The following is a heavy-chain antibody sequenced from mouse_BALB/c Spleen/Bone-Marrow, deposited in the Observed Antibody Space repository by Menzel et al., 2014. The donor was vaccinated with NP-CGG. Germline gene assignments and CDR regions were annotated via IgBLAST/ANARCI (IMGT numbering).Heavy chain of an antibody. CDR1: GFNIKDTY. V-gene: IGHV14-3*02. Sequence: VQLQQSGAELVKPGASVKLSCTASGFNIKDTYMHWVKQRPEQGLEWIGRIDPANGNTKYDPKFQGKATITADTSSNTAYLQLSSLTSEDTAVYFCARAYYGNYPYAMGYWGQGTSVTVSS. J-gene: IGHJ4*01. CDR3: ARAYYGNYPYAMGY. D-gene: IGHD2-10*01. CDR2: IDPANGNT.